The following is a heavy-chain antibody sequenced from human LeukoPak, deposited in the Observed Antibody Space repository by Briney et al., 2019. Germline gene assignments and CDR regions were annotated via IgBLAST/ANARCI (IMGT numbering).Heavy chain of an antibody. CDR1: GFNFSSYA. CDR2: ISGSGHTT. CDR3: ANAGGDSRPHDY. D-gene: IGHD2-21*02. V-gene: IGHV3-23*01. Sequence: GGSLRLSCAVCGFNFSSYAMSWVGQAPGKGPEWVSAISGSGHTTSYADAVKGRFAISRDNSKNTLSLQMSSLRAEDTAVYYCANAGGDSRPHDYWGQGTLVTVSS. J-gene: IGHJ4*02.